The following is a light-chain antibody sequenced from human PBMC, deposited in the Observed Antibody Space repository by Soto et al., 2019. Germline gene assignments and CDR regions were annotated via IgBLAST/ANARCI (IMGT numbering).Light chain of an antibody. Sequence: QCALTQPPSASGSPGQSVTISCTGTSSDVGGYNYVSWYQHHPGKAPKLIIYEVYKRPSGVPDRFSGSKSGNTAALTVSGLQAVDEADYYCSSYVGTNSYVFGTGTKVTVL. CDR2: EVY. V-gene: IGLV2-8*01. J-gene: IGLJ1*01. CDR3: SSYVGTNSYV. CDR1: SSDVGGYNY.